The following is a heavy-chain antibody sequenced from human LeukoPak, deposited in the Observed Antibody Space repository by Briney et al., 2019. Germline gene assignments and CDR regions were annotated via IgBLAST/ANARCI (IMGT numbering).Heavy chain of an antibody. V-gene: IGHV1-18*01. Sequence: GASVKVSCKASGYTFTSYGISWVRQAPGQGLEWMGWISAYNGNTNYAQKLQGRVTMTTDTSTSTAYMELRSLRSDDTAVYYCARVSRGGTLHGKYYFDYWGQGTLVTVSS. CDR3: ARVSRGGTLHGKYYFDY. CDR2: ISAYNGNT. J-gene: IGHJ4*02. D-gene: IGHD2-15*01. CDR1: GYTFTSYG.